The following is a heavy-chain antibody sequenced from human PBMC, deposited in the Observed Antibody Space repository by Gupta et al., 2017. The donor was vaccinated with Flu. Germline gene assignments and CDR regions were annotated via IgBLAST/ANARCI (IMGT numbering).Heavy chain of an antibody. J-gene: IGHJ4*02. CDR1: GYSFNNYD. Sequence: QVQLVQSGTEVKEPGASVKVSCKASGYSFNNYDINWMRQATGQGLEWMGYMSPSSGNTGLAEKFQGRVTMTRDTSISTAYMALNDLKSEDTAFYYCARGVTAGVDYWGQGTLVTVSS. CDR2: MSPSSGNT. V-gene: IGHV1-8*01. CDR3: ARGVTAGVDY. D-gene: IGHD6-19*01.